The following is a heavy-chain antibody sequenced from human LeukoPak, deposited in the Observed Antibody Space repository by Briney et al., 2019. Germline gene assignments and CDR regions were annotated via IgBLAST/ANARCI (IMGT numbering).Heavy chain of an antibody. Sequence: GGSLRLSCAASGFTFSSYAMSWVRQAPGKGLEWVSAISGSGGSTYYADSVKGRFTISRDNSKNTLYLQMNSLRAEDTAVYYCATSTTGTIDYYGMDAWGQGTTVTVSS. CDR3: ATSTTGTIDYYGMDA. J-gene: IGHJ6*02. CDR1: GFTFSSYA. V-gene: IGHV3-23*01. D-gene: IGHD1-1*01. CDR2: ISGSGGST.